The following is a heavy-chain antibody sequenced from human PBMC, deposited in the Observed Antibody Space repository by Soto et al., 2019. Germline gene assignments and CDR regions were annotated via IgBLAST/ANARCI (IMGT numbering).Heavy chain of an antibody. CDR1: GGSISSYY. J-gene: IGHJ4*02. V-gene: IGHV4-59*08. CDR3: ARLTIVRGDYDY. CDR2: IYYSGST. Sequence: SETLSLTCTVSGGSISSYYWSWIRQPPGKGLEWIGYIYYSGSTNYNPSLKSRVTISVDTSKNQFSLKLSSVTAADTAVYYCARLTIVRGDYDYWGQGALVTGSS. D-gene: IGHD3-10*01.